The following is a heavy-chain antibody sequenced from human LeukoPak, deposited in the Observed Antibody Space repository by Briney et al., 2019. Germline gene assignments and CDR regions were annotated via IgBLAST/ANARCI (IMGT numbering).Heavy chain of an antibody. CDR1: EFTFSDYY. D-gene: IGHD6-13*01. V-gene: IGHV3-11*01. J-gene: IGHJ4*02. CDR3: ARDAAAGYYFDY. CDR2: ISSSGSTI. Sequence: GGSLRLSCAASEFTFSDYYMSWIRQTPGKGLEWVSYISSSGSTIYYADSVKGRFTISRDNAKNSLYLQMNSLRAEDTAVYYCARDAAAGYYFDYWGQGTLVTVSS.